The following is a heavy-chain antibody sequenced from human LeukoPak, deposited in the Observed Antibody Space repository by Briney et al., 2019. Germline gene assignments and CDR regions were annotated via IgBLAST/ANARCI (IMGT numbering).Heavy chain of an antibody. CDR1: GGSISSYY. D-gene: IGHD2-2*02. V-gene: IGHV4-59*01. CDR3: ARVRCSSTSCYTLFDY. J-gene: IGHJ4*02. CDR2: IYYSGST. Sequence: SETLSLTCTVPGGSISSYYRSWIRHPPGKGLEWIGYIYYSGSTNYNPSLKSRVTISVDTSKNQFPLKLSSVTAADTGVYYCARVRCSSTSCYTLFDYWGQGTLVTVSS.